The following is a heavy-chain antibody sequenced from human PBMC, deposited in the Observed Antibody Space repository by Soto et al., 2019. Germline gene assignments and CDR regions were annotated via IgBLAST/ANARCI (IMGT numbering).Heavy chain of an antibody. CDR1: GGSISSYY. CDR2: IYYSGST. D-gene: IGHD3-22*01. CDR3: ARIVGSGYYGNFDY. V-gene: IGHV4-59*01. Sequence: QVQLQESGPGLVKPSETLSLTCTVSGGSISSYYWSWIRQPPGKGLEWIGYIYYSGSTNYNPSLKIRVTISVDTSKNQFSLKLSSVTAADTAVYYCARIVGSGYYGNFDYWGQGTLVTVSS. J-gene: IGHJ4*02.